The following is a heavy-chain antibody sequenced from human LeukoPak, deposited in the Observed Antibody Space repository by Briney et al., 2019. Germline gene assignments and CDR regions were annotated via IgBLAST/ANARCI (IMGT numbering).Heavy chain of an antibody. CDR3: ARAPGYRGFLDY. J-gene: IGHJ4*02. V-gene: IGHV3-21*01. D-gene: IGHD5-18*01. CDR2: ISSSSSYI. Sequence: GGSLRLSRAASGFSFSSYNMNWVRQAPGKGLEWVSFISSSSSYIYYVDSVRGRFTISRDNAKNSLYLQMNSLRAEDTAVYYCARAPGYRGFLDYWGQGNLVTVSS. CDR1: GFSFSSYN.